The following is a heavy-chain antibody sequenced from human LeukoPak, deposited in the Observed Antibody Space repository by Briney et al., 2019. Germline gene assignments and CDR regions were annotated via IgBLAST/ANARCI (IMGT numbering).Heavy chain of an antibody. D-gene: IGHD2-15*01. J-gene: IGHJ5*02. V-gene: IGHV3-30-3*01. CDR3: ARDGASMVVAATERFTWFDP. CDR2: ISYDGSNK. Sequence: PGGSLRLSCAASGFTFSSYAMHWVRQAPGKGLEQVAVISYDGSNKYYADSVKGRFTISRDNSKNTLYLQMNSLRAEDTAVYYCARDGASMVVAATERFTWFDPWGQGTLVTVSS. CDR1: GFTFSSYA.